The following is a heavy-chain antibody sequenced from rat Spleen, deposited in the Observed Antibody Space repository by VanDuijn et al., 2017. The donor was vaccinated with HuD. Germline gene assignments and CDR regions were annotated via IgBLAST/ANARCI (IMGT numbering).Heavy chain of an antibody. CDR3: ARHTDGIGPLAY. D-gene: IGHD1-11*01. CDR2: ISSDGGYT. CDR1: GFTFSTYW. Sequence: EVQLVESGRGLVQPGRSLKLSCLASGFTFSTYWLYWVRQAAGKVLEWVSSISSDGGYTYYPDSVKGRFSISRDNAKSPLYLQMDSLRSEDTATYYCARHTDGIGPLAYWGHGTLVTVSS. V-gene: IGHV5-58*01. J-gene: IGHJ3*01.